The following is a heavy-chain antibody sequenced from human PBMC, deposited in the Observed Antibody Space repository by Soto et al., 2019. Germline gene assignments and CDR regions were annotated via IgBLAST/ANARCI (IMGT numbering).Heavy chain of an antibody. V-gene: IGHV4-30-2*01. CDR2: IYHSGST. CDR1: GGSISSGGYS. CDR3: ARSYYYDSSGYYPYYYYYYGMDV. J-gene: IGHJ6*02. D-gene: IGHD3-22*01. Sequence: SETLSLTCAVSGGSISSGGYSWSWIRQPPGKGLEWIGYIYHSGSTYYNPSLKSRVTISVDRSKNQFSLKLSSVTAADTAVYYCARSYYYDSSGYYPYYYYYYGMDVWGQGTTVTAP.